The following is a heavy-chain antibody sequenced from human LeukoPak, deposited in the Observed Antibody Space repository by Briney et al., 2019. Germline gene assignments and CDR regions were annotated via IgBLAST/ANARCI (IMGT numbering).Heavy chain of an antibody. CDR2: IYSGGST. Sequence: GGSLRLSCAASGFTVSSNYMSWVRQAPGKGLEGGSVIYSGGSTYYADSVKGRCTISRDNSKNTLYLQMNSLRAEDTAVYYCARESVVVTRVNAFDIWRQGTMVTVSS. J-gene: IGHJ3*02. D-gene: IGHD2-21*02. V-gene: IGHV3-53*01. CDR1: GFTVSSNY. CDR3: ARESVVVTRVNAFDI.